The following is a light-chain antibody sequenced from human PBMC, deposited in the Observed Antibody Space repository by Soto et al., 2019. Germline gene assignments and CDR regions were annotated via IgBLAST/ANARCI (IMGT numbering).Light chain of an antibody. CDR3: QSYDFTLGAFWV. Sequence: QSVLTQPPSVSAAPGQTVTISCSGSNSNIGTNYVSWYQHLPGAAPKLLIYGTSNRPSGVPDRFSGSKSGTSASLAITGLQAEDEAHYFCQSYDFTLGAFWVFGGGTKVTVL. CDR1: NSNIGTNY. CDR2: GTS. V-gene: IGLV1-40*01. J-gene: IGLJ3*02.